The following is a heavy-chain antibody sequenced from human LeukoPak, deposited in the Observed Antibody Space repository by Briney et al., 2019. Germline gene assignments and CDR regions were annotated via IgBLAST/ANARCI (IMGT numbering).Heavy chain of an antibody. Sequence: PGGSLRLSCAASGFTVSSNYMSWVRQAPGRGLEWVSVIYSGGSTYYADSVKGRFTISRDYSKNTLFLQMNSLRAGDTAVYYCARGTVTMVDYWGQGTLVTVSS. CDR1: GFTVSSNY. J-gene: IGHJ4*02. CDR2: IYSGGST. CDR3: ARGTVTMVDY. V-gene: IGHV3-66*01. D-gene: IGHD3-10*01.